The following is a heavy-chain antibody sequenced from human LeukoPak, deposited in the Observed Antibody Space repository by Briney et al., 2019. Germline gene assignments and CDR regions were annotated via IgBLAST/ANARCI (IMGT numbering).Heavy chain of an antibody. J-gene: IGHJ6*02. CDR2: IYYSGST. V-gene: IGHV4-59*08. Sequence: SETLSLTCTVSGGSISSYYWSWIRQPPGKGLEWIGYIYYSGSTNYNPSLKSRVTISVDTSKNQFSLKLSFVTAADTAVYYCARHGYGYYYYYGMDVWGQGTTVTVSS. CDR3: ARHGYGYYYYYGMDV. CDR1: GGSISSYY. D-gene: IGHD6-13*01.